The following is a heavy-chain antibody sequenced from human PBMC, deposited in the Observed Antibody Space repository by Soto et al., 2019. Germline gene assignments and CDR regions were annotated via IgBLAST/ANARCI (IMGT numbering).Heavy chain of an antibody. J-gene: IGHJ5*02. CDR1: GYTFTTYV. CDR2: ISAYNGNT. V-gene: IGHV1-18*04. D-gene: IGHD6-13*01. Sequence: QVQLVQSGSEVKKPGASVKVPCKASGYTFTTYVINWVRQAPGQGLEWMGWISAYNGNTNYAQKVQGRVTMTTDTSTSTAYMELRSLRSDDTAVYYCARVNSPWGSSQRGGWFDPWGQGTLVTVSS. CDR3: ARVNSPWGSSQRGGWFDP.